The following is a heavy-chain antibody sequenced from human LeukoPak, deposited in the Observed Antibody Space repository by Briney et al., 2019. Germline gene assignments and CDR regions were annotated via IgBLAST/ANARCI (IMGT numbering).Heavy chain of an antibody. CDR3: ATAVAGTDFDY. CDR2: IWYDGSNK. Sequence: GGSLRLSCAASGFTFSGYGMHWVRQAPGKGLGWVAVIWYDGSNKYYADSVKGRFTISRDNSKNTLYLQMNSLKAEDTAVYYCATAVAGTDFDYWGQGTLVTVSS. D-gene: IGHD6-19*01. V-gene: IGHV3-33*01. CDR1: GFTFSGYG. J-gene: IGHJ4*02.